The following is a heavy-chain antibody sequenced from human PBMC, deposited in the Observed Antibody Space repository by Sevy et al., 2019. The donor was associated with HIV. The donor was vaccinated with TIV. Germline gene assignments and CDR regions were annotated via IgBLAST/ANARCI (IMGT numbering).Heavy chain of an antibody. D-gene: IGHD2-15*01. CDR1: GFSFSTYW. CDR2: IKQAESEK. Sequence: GGSLRLSCAASGFSFSTYWMHWVRQAPGKGLEWVANIKQAESEKYYVASVKGRFTISRDNAKNSVYLEMNSLRPEDTAIYYCAKGNNCSFDNWGQGTLVTVSS. V-gene: IGHV3-7*01. CDR3: AKGNNCSFDN. J-gene: IGHJ4*02.